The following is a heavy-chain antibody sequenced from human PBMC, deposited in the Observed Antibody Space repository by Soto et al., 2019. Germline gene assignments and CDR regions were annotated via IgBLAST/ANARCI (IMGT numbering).Heavy chain of an antibody. V-gene: IGHV5-10-1*01. CDR3: ARRRVVPAAIGVRYYYYGMDV. J-gene: IGHJ6*02. CDR1: GYSFTSYW. D-gene: IGHD2-2*02. Sequence: PGESLKISCKGSGYSFTSYWISWVRQMPGKGLGWMGRIDPSDSYTNYSPSFQGHVTISADKSISTAYLQWSSLKASDTAMYYCARRRVVPAAIGVRYYYYGMDVWGQGTTVTVSS. CDR2: IDPSDSYT.